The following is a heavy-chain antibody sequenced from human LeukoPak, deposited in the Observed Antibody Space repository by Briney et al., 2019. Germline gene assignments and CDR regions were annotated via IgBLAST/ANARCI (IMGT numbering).Heavy chain of an antibody. D-gene: IGHD6-19*01. CDR1: GFTFSNYD. CDR3: TKDRHSSGWPNWFDP. V-gene: IGHV3-23*01. J-gene: IGHJ5*02. CDR2: ISGDAVSK. Sequence: PGGSLRLSCRGSGFTFSNYDMSWVRQAPGKGLEWVSSISGDAVSKYYAESVRGRFTISRDNSKDTLYLQMNSLRAEDTALYFCTKDRHSSGWPNWFDPWGQGSLVIVSS.